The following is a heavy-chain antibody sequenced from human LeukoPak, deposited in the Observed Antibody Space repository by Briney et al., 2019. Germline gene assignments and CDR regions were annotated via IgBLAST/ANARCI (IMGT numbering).Heavy chain of an antibody. V-gene: IGHV4-4*07. J-gene: IGHJ6*02. CDR3: ARDPLGAAAGYYYYGMDV. CDR1: GGSISCYH. Sequence: PSETLSLTCTVSGGSISCYHWSWIRQPAGEGLEWIGRIYTSGSTNYNPSLKSRVTMSVDTSKNQFSLKLSSVTAADTAVYYCARDPLGAAAGYYYYGMDVWGQGTTVTVSS. D-gene: IGHD6-13*01. CDR2: IYTSGST.